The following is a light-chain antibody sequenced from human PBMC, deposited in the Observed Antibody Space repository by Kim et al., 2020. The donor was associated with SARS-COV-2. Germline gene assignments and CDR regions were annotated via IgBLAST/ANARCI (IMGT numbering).Light chain of an antibody. V-gene: IGLV3-9*01. CDR3: QVWDSNTVI. CDR2: RNN. J-gene: IGLJ2*01. Sequence: SYELTQPLSVSVALGQTAKISCGGNNIGGKHVHWYQQRPGQAPVTVIYRNNNLPSGIPERFSGSNSGNAATLSISRVQVGDKAVYFCQVWDSNTVIFGGGTQLTVL. CDR1: NIGGKH.